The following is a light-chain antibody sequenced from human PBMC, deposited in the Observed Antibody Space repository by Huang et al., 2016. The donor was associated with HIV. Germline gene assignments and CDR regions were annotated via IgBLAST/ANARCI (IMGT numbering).Light chain of an antibody. Sequence: DIQMTQSPSTLSASVGDRGTITCRASQSISYWLAWYQQKPGKAPNLLIYKSSSLQSEVPSRFSGSGSGTEFTLTISSLQPDGFASYYCQQYHSYSWTFGQGTKVEIK. J-gene: IGKJ1*01. CDR3: QQYHSYSWT. CDR1: QSISYW. CDR2: KSS. V-gene: IGKV1-5*03.